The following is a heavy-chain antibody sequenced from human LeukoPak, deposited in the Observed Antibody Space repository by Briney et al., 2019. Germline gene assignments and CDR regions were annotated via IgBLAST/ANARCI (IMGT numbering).Heavy chain of an antibody. CDR2: ISNSGTTI. V-gene: IGHV3-11*01. J-gene: IGHJ4*01. Sequence: GGSLRLSCAASGFTFNDYQMNWIRQAPGKGPEWVSYISNSGTTIFYADSVRGRFTVSRDNARNSLLLQMGYLSAEDTAVYYCAREGYSSSFDYWGQGALVTVSS. CDR1: GFTFNDYQ. CDR3: AREGYSSSFDY. D-gene: IGHD5-18*01.